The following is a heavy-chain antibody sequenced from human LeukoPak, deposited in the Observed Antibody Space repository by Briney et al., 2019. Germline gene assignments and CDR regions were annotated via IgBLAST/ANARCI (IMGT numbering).Heavy chain of an antibody. D-gene: IGHD1-26*01. Sequence: PSETLSLTCTVSGGSISSSSYYWGWIRQPPGKGLEWIGSIYYSGSTYYNPSLKSRVTISVDTSKNQFSLKLSSVTAADTAVYYCARRKIVGATIDYWGQGTLVTVSS. CDR1: GGSISSSSYY. J-gene: IGHJ4*02. CDR3: ARRKIVGATIDY. CDR2: IYYSGST. V-gene: IGHV4-39*01.